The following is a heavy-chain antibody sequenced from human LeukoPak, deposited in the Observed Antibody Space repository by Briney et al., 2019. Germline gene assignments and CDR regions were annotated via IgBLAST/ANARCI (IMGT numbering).Heavy chain of an antibody. D-gene: IGHD3-10*01. CDR2: IYYTGST. Sequence: SETLSLTCTVSGGSITSSTYYWGWIRQPPGKGLEWIGSIYYTGSTYYNPSLKSRVTILIDTSKNQFSLNLTSVTAADTAVYFCARDKIVRAAHDAFDIWGQGTMVTVSS. CDR1: GGSITSSTYY. J-gene: IGHJ3*02. CDR3: ARDKIVRAAHDAFDI. V-gene: IGHV4-39*07.